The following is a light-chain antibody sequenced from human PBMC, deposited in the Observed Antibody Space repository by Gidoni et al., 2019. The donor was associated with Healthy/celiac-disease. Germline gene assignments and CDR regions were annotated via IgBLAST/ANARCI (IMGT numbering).Light chain of an antibody. CDR3: QQSLT. CDR2: DAS. J-gene: IGKJ4*01. V-gene: IGKV1-33*01. Sequence: DIQMTQSPSSLSASVGDRVTITCQASQDISNYLNWYQQKPGKAPKLLIYDASNLETGVPSRFSGSGTGTDFTFTISSLQPEDIATYYCQQSLTCGGGTKVEIK. CDR1: QDISNY.